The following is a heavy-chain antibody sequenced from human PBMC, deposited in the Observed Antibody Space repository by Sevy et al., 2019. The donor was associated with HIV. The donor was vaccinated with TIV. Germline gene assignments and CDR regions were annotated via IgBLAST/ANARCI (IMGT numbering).Heavy chain of an antibody. CDR2: IDRSGSTI. CDR1: GFTFSDYY. Sequence: GGSLRLSCAASGFTFSDYYMSWIRQAPGKGLEWVSYIDRSGSTINYADSVKGRFTISRDNAKKSVYLQINSLRAEDTAVYYCARENTMIEEPGWLEPWGQGTLVTVSS. D-gene: IGHD3-22*01. V-gene: IGHV3-11*01. J-gene: IGHJ5*02. CDR3: ARENTMIEEPGWLEP.